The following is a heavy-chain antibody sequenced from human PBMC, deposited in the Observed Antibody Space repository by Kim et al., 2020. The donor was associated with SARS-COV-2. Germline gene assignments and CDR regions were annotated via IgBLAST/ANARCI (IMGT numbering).Heavy chain of an antibody. V-gene: IGHV3-48*02. D-gene: IGHD5-12*01. Sequence: GGSLRLSCAASGFTFSSYSMNWVRQAPGKGLEWVSYISSSSSTIYYADSVKGRFTISRDNAKNSLYLQMNSLRDEDTAVYYCARVWVYSGYDFPALKTYGMDVWGQGTTVTVSS. CDR2: ISSSSSTI. CDR3: ARVWVYSGYDFPALKTYGMDV. J-gene: IGHJ6*02. CDR1: GFTFSSYS.